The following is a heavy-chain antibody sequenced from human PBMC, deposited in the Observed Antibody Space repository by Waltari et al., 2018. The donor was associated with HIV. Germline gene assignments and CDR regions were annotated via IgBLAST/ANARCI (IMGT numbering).Heavy chain of an antibody. CDR2: ISSSSSYI. Sequence: EVQLVESGGGLVKPGGSLRLSCAASGFTFSSYSMNWVRQVPGKGLEWVSSISSSSSYIYYADSVKGRFTISRDNAKNSLYLQMNSLRAEDTAVYYCARDFSGAAGYFDYWGQGTLVTVSS. J-gene: IGHJ4*02. CDR3: ARDFSGAAGYFDY. V-gene: IGHV3-21*01. D-gene: IGHD6-13*01. CDR1: GFTFSSYS.